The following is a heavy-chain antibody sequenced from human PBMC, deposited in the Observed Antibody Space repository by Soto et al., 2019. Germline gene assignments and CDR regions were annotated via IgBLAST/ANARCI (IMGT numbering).Heavy chain of an antibody. CDR2: IYPGDSDT. CDR1: GYSFTSYW. J-gene: IGHJ3*02. D-gene: IGHD5-18*01. CDR3: ARPQTKYSYGPSNDAFDI. V-gene: IGHV5-51*01. Sequence: GESLKISCKGSGYSFTSYWIGWVRQMPGKGLEWMGIIYPGDSDTRYSPSFQGQVTISADKSISTAYLQWSSLKASDTAMYYCARPQTKYSYGPSNDAFDIWGQGTMVTVSS.